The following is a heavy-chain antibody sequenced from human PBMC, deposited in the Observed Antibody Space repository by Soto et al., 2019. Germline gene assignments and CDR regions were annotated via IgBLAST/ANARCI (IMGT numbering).Heavy chain of an antibody. D-gene: IGHD3-3*01. J-gene: IGHJ6*02. CDR3: ARGYLEWLLSYYYGMDV. CDR2: IWYDGSNK. Sequence: QVQLVESGGGVVQPGRSLRLSCAASGFTFSSYGMHWVRQAPGKGLEWVAVIWYDGSNKYYADSVKGRFTISRDNSKNPLYLQMNSLRAEDTAVYYCARGYLEWLLSYYYGMDVWGQGTTVTVSS. CDR1: GFTFSSYG. V-gene: IGHV3-33*01.